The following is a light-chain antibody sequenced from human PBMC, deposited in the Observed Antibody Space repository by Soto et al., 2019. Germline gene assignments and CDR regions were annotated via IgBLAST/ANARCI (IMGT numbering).Light chain of an antibody. V-gene: IGKV1-12*01. CDR3: QQTLSFPLT. CDR2: SAS. CDR1: QGISSR. Sequence: DIQMTQSPSSVSASVEDRVTITCRASQGISSRLAWYQQKPGKAPKLLMYSASTLESGVPSRFSGSGSGTDFTLTITSLQPEDFASYFCQQTLSFPLTFGGGTKVE. J-gene: IGKJ4*01.